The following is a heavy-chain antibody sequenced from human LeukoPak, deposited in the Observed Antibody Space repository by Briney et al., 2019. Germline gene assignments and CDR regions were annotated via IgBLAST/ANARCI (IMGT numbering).Heavy chain of an antibody. Sequence: PGGSLRLSCAASGFTFSSYSVNWVRQAPGKGLEWVSSISSSSSYIYYADSVKGRFTISRDNAKNSLYLQMNSLRAEDTAVYYCARDRTAAARRDYWGQGTLVTVSS. D-gene: IGHD6-6*01. CDR2: ISSSSSYI. J-gene: IGHJ4*02. CDR1: GFTFSSYS. CDR3: ARDRTAAARRDY. V-gene: IGHV3-21*01.